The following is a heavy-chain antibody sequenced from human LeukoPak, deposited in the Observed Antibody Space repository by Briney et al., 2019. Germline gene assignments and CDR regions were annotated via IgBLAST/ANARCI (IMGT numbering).Heavy chain of an antibody. J-gene: IGHJ3*02. V-gene: IGHV1-2*06. CDR3: ARERERLQYAFDI. CDR2: INPNSGGT. Sequence: ASVKVSCKASGYTFTGYYMHWVRQAPGQGLEWMGRINPNSGGTNYAQKFQGRVTMTRDTSISTAYMELSRLRSDDTAVYYCARERERLQYAFDIWGQGTMVSVSS. D-gene: IGHD4-11*01. CDR1: GYTFTGYY.